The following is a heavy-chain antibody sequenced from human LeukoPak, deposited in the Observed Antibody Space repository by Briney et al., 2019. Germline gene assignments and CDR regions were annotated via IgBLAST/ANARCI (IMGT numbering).Heavy chain of an antibody. J-gene: IGHJ4*02. CDR3: ARDQGAAGDY. Sequence: GGSVRLSCAASGFAFSTYWMTWVRQAPGKGLEWVANIKQDGSENYYVDSVKGRFTISRDNAKNSLYLQMNSLRADDTAVYYCARDQGAAGDYWGQGTLVTVSS. D-gene: IGHD6-13*01. CDR1: GFAFSTYW. CDR2: IKQDGSEN. V-gene: IGHV3-7*01.